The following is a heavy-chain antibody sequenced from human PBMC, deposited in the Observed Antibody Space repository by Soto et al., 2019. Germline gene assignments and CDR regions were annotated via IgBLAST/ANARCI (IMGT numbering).Heavy chain of an antibody. Sequence: QVQLEGSGGGEDQPGRSLRLSCAASGFTFSSYAMHWVRQAPGKGLEWVALISYDGNHSYYADSVKGRFTISRDSSKNTLYLQMNSLRAEDTAVFYCARGGDSTWQNFSFGYWGQGTLVSVSS. CDR2: ISYDGNHS. D-gene: IGHD6-13*01. J-gene: IGHJ4*02. CDR3: ARGGDSTWQNFSFGY. CDR1: GFTFSSYA. V-gene: IGHV3-30-3*01.